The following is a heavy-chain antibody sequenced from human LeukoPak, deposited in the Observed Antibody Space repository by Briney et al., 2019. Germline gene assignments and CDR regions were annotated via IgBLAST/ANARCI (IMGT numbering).Heavy chain of an antibody. J-gene: IGHJ6*04. CDR3: ASHRVVAATGFYYYGMDV. CDR2: IIPIFGTA. V-gene: IGHV1-69*01. D-gene: IGHD2-15*01. CDR1: GGTFSRYA. Sequence: GSSVKVSCKASGGTFSRYAISWVRQTPGQGLEWMGGIIPIFGTANYAQKFQGRVTITADESTSTAYMELSSLRSEDTAVYYCASHRVVAATGFYYYGMDVWGSGTTVTVSS.